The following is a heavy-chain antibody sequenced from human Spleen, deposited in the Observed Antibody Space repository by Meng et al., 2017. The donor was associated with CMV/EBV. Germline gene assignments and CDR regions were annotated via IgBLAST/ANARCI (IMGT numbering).Heavy chain of an antibody. CDR2: IHPHRGDT. CDR1: GYTFTAHY. Sequence: ASVKVSCKASGYTFTAHYFHWVRQAPGQGLEWMGWIHPHRGDTNYAQKFQGRVTMTRDTSITTAYMELSGLRSDDTAVYYCALLVDPKVVKAVRNTDYWGQGTLVTVS. CDR3: ALLVDPKVVKAVRNTDY. J-gene: IGHJ4*02. V-gene: IGHV1-2*02. D-gene: IGHD3-22*01.